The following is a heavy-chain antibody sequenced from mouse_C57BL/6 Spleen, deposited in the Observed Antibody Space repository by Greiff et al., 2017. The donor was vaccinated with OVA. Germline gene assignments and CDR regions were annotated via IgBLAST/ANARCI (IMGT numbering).Heavy chain of an antibody. V-gene: IGHV1-55*01. CDR1: GYTFTSYW. D-gene: IGHD4-1*01. CDR2: IYPGSGST. J-gene: IGHJ2*01. CDR3: AGNWDDYFDY. Sequence: QVHVKQPGAELVKPGASVKMSCKASGYTFTSYWITWVKQRPGQGLEWIGDIYPGSGSTNYNEKFKSKATLTVDTSSSTAYMQLSSLTSEDSAVYYCAGNWDDYFDYWGQGTTLTVSS.